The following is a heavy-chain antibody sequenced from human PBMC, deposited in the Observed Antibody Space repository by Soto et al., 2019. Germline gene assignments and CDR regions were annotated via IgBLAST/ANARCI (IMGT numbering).Heavy chain of an antibody. J-gene: IGHJ3*01. CDR1: GGTFSSYA. D-gene: IGHD3-22*01. CDR2: IIAILGKA. Sequence: QVQLVQSGAEVKKPGSSVKVSCKASGGTFSSYAISWVRQAPGQGLEWMGGIIAILGKANYAEKFQGRVTITADESTSTAYMELSSLRSEDTAVYYCARERGGAIIVGVTGTFDVWGQGTLVTGSS. V-gene: IGHV1-69*01. CDR3: ARERGGAIIVGVTGTFDV.